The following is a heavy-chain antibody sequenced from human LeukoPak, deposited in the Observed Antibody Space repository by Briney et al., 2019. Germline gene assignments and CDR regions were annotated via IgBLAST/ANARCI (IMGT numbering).Heavy chain of an antibody. V-gene: IGHV4-59*01. CDR1: GGSISSYY. CDR2: IYYSGST. D-gene: IGHD3-22*01. J-gene: IGHJ4*02. CDR3: ARDSDDSTPFSY. Sequence: PSETLSLTCTVSGGSISSYYWSWIRQPPGKGLEWIGYIYYSGSTNYNLSLKSRVTISVDTSKNQFSLKLSSVTAADTAVYYCARDSDDSTPFSYWGQGTLVTVSS.